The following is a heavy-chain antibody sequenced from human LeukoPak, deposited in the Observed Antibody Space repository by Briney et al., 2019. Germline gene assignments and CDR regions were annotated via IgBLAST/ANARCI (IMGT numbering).Heavy chain of an antibody. CDR3: ARAFHSSRRFFSPGAFDV. J-gene: IGHJ3*01. D-gene: IGHD2-2*01. CDR2: ISGDSTKI. CDR1: GFNFGDYY. Sequence: GGSLRLSCAASGFNFGDYYMTWIRQAPGKGPECLSFISGDSTKIYSPDSVKGRFTVSRDNSRNSLTLHMNSLTVDDTALYYCARAFHSSRRFFSPGAFDVWGRGTLVTVSS. V-gene: IGHV3-11*04.